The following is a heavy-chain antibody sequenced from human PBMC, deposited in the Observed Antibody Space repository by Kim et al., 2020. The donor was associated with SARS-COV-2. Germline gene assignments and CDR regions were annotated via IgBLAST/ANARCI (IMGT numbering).Heavy chain of an antibody. CDR1: GGSFSGYY. Sequence: SETLSLTCAVYGGSFSGYYWNWIRQPPGKGLEWIGEINHSGSTNYNPSLKSRVTVSLDTSKNQFSLKLNSVTAADTAVYYCARGRGYSNGYLSRYYYGVDVWGQGTTVTVSS. CDR3: ARGRGYSNGYLSRYYYGVDV. D-gene: IGHD4-4*01. V-gene: IGHV4-34*01. CDR2: INHSGST. J-gene: IGHJ6*02.